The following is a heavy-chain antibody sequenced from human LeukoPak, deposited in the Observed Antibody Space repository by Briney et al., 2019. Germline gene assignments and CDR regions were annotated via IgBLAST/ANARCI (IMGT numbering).Heavy chain of an antibody. CDR2: IIPIFGTA. V-gene: IGHV1-69*01. J-gene: IGHJ4*02. Sequence: EASVKVSCKASGGTFSSYAISWVRQAPGQGLEWMGGIIPIFGTANYAQKFQGRVTITADESTSTAYMELRSLRSDDTAVYYCARDCSGGSCYLYFGYWGQGTLVTVSS. CDR3: ARDCSGGSCYLYFGY. CDR1: GGTFSSYA. D-gene: IGHD2-15*01.